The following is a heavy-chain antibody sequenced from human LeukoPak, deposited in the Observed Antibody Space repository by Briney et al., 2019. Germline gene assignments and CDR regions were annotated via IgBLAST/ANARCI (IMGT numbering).Heavy chain of an antibody. CDR3: ATSIAVAGTNGRAYYYYGMDV. Sequence: GASVKVSCKGSGYTLTELSMHWVRQAPGKGVEGMGGFYPEDGETIYAQKFQGRVTMTEDTSTDTAYMELSSLRSEDTAVYYCATSIAVAGTNGRAYYYYGMDVWGQGTTVTVSS. J-gene: IGHJ6*02. CDR2: FYPEDGET. V-gene: IGHV1-24*01. CDR1: GYTLTELS. D-gene: IGHD6-19*01.